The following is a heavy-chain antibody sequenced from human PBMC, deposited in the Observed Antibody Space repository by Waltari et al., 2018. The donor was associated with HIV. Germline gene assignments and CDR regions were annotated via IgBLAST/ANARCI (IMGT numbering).Heavy chain of an antibody. V-gene: IGHV1-69*14. CDR2: IIPMFDTI. CDR1: GVTLSKYG. D-gene: IGHD3-3*01. CDR3: ARDQEWSSGLDY. J-gene: IGHJ4*02. Sequence: QVQLDQSGAEVKRPGSSVHISCKAPGVTLSKYGLTWVRQAPGQGLVWMGGIIPMFDTINRAPKFQDRVTITADKSTTTVYMQLSRLTPEDTAIYYCARDQEWSSGLDYWGQGTRVTVSS.